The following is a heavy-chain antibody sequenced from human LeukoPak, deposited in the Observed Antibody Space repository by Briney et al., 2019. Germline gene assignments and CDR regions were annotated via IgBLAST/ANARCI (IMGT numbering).Heavy chain of an antibody. J-gene: IGHJ3*01. CDR2: IRRDGSKK. V-gene: IGHV3-7*01. CDR1: GFTFSSHS. D-gene: IGHD2-21*02. Sequence: PGGSLRLSCAASGFTFSSHSMNWVRQAPGKGLEWVATIRRDGSKKYYVDSVKGRFTISRDNAKNSLYLQMNSLRGEDTAVYYCARESETSDSQVQVDLWDKGTMVNVSS. CDR3: ARESETSDSQVQVDL.